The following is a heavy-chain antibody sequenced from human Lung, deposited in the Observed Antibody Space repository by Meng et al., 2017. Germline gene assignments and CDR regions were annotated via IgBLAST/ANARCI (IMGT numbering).Heavy chain of an antibody. Sequence: QVQLVQSGAEVKKPGSSVKVACKASGVTVSRYSFSWVRQAPGQGLEWMGRIIPILERANYAQKFQGSVTITADISTTTAYMEMRSLRSEDTAVYYCASAMGNYVPATNEWTPSYFDYWGRGTLVTVSS. J-gene: IGHJ4*02. D-gene: IGHD3-16*01. CDR3: ASAMGNYVPATNEWTPSYFDY. V-gene: IGHV1-69*02. CDR2: IIPILERA. CDR1: GVTVSRYS.